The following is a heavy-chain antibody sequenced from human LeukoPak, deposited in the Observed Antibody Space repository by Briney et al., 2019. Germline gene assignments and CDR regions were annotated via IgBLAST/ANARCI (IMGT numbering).Heavy chain of an antibody. CDR3: ARHGGDLSIYEAALNKGYYYYYYMDV. D-gene: IGHD2-21*02. CDR1: GYSFTSYW. Sequence: GESLKISCKGSGYSFTSYWIGWVRQMPGKGLEWMGIIYPGDSDTRYSPSFQGQVTISADKSISTAYLQWSSLKASDTAMYYCARHGGDLSIYEAALNKGYYYYYYMDVWGKGTTVTVSS. J-gene: IGHJ6*03. V-gene: IGHV5-51*01. CDR2: IYPGDSDT.